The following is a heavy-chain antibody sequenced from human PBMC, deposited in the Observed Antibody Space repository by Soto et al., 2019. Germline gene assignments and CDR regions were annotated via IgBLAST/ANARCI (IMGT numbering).Heavy chain of an antibody. CDR2: VFPGDSET. Sequence: GESLKISCKGSGYSFTNYWIGWVRQMPGKGLEWMGIVFPGDSETRYSPSFQGQATISVDKSISTAYLQWSGLKASDTAMYYCARHFGSGRFLYYFDYWGQGTQVTVSS. CDR1: GYSFTNYW. D-gene: IGHD6-19*01. J-gene: IGHJ4*02. CDR3: ARHFGSGRFLYYFDY. V-gene: IGHV5-51*01.